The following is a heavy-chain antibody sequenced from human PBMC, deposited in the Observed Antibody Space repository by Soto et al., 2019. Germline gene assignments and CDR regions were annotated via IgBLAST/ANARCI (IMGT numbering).Heavy chain of an antibody. D-gene: IGHD3-3*01. V-gene: IGHV3-23*01. J-gene: IGHJ4*02. Sequence: EVQLLESGGGLVQPGGSLRLSCAASAFTFTSYAMSWVRQAPGKGLEWVSGISGSGEIIFYADSVKGRFTVSRDNSKNTLYLQMSSLSGEDTAVYYCAKGSVLGVVITFFDYWGQGTLVTVSS. CDR2: ISGSGEII. CDR3: AKGSVLGVVITFFDY. CDR1: AFTFTSYA.